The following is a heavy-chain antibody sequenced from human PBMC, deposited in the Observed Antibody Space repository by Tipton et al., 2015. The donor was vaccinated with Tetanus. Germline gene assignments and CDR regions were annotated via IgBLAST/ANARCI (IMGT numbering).Heavy chain of an antibody. J-gene: IGHJ5*02. CDR3: ARRLIQNWFDP. D-gene: IGHD2-8*01. V-gene: IGHV4-31*03. CDR2: IYYTGNT. Sequence: TLSLTCTVSGGSIRSGGYYWTWIRQHPERGLEWIGYIYYTGNTYYNPSLKSRVTISVDSSKNQFSLILTSLTAADTAVHYCARRLIQNWFDPWGQGTLVSVSS. CDR1: GGSIRSGGYY.